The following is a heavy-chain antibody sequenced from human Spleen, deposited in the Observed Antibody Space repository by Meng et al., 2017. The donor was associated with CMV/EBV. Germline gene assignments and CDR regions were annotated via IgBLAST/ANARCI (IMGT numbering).Heavy chain of an antibody. Sequence: CETSVYPFISYGISWVRQAPGKGLEWMGWISGYNGRTNYAQSFQGRLTLTTDTSTSTAYMELRNLRSDDTAMYYCARSSDYYLLKVYWGQGTLVTVSS. CDR1: VYPFISYG. CDR2: ISGYNGRT. J-gene: IGHJ4*02. V-gene: IGHV1-18*01. D-gene: IGHD3-22*01. CDR3: ARSSDYYLLKVY.